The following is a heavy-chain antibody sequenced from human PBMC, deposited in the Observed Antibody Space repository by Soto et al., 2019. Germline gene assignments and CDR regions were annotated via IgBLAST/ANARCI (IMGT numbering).Heavy chain of an antibody. D-gene: IGHD3-22*01. CDR2: ISAYNGNN. V-gene: IGHV1-18*01. CDR1: GYTFTSYG. Sequence: QVQLVQSGAEVKKPGASVKVSCKASGYTFTSYGISWVRQAPGQGLEWMGWISAYNGNNNYAPQLQVIVTMTTHTSTGTAHIAVRSLRSEATAVYSWARDRYYSDSRGYSCGHGTLVTFAS. CDR3: ARDRYYSDSRGYS. J-gene: IGHJ5*01.